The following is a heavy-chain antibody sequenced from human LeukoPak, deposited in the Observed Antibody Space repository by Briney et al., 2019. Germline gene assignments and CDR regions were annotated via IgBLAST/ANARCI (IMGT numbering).Heavy chain of an antibody. J-gene: IGHJ4*02. CDR3: ARGLGVSSGYYVDY. D-gene: IGHD3-22*01. CDR2: MNPNSANT. V-gene: IGHV1-8*01. CDR1: GYTFTSYD. Sequence: ASVKVSCKASGYTFTSYDINWVRQATGQGLEWMGWMNPNSANTGYALKFQGRVTMTRNTSISTAYMELSSLTSEDTAVYYCARGLGVSSGYYVDYWGQGTLVTVSS.